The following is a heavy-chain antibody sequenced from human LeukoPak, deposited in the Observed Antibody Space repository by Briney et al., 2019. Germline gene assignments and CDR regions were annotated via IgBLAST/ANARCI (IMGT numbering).Heavy chain of an antibody. Sequence: PSETLSLTCTVSGDSISSYYWSWIRQPPGKGLEWIGYIYYSGNTIYNPSLNSRVTISLDTSKNQFSLKLTPVTAADTAVYYCVRGPYGSGISNWFDPWGQGTLVIVSS. CDR3: VRGPYGSGISNWFDP. CDR2: IYYSGNT. V-gene: IGHV4-59*01. D-gene: IGHD3-10*01. J-gene: IGHJ5*02. CDR1: GDSISSYY.